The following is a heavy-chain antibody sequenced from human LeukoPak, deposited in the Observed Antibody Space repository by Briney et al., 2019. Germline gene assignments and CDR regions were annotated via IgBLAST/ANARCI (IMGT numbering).Heavy chain of an antibody. Sequence: GGSLSLSCAASGFTFSNAWMSWVRQAPGKGLEWVGRIKSKTDGGTTDYAAPVEGRFTISRDDSKNTLYLQMNSLKTEDTAVYYCTTEARYYYDSSGYFRSWGQGTLVTVPS. D-gene: IGHD3-22*01. V-gene: IGHV3-15*01. CDR2: IKSKTDGGTT. J-gene: IGHJ5*02. CDR3: TTEARYYYDSSGYFRS. CDR1: GFTFSNAW.